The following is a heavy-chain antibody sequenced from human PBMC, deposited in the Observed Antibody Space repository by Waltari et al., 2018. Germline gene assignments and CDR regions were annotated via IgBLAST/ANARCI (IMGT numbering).Heavy chain of an antibody. V-gene: IGHV3-66*01. J-gene: IGHJ4*02. Sequence: EVQLVESGGGLVQPGGSLRLSCAASGVTVSNNYMNWVRQAPGKGLEWVSTIYSGGQTYYADYGKGRFTISRDNPKNTVYLQMNSLRPDDTAVYYCTRGVVASAAASYGGQGTLVTVSS. CDR2: IYSGGQT. D-gene: IGHD2-2*01. CDR1: GVTVSNNY. CDR3: TRGVVASAAASY.